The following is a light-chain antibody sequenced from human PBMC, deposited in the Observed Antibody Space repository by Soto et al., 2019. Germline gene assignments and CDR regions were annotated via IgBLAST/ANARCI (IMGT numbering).Light chain of an antibody. Sequence: QPVLTQSPSASASLGASVKLTCTLSSGHSSYAIAWHQQQPEKGPRYLMKLNSDGSHSKGDGIPDRFSGSSSGAERYLTISSLQSEDEAYYYCQTWGTGIRVFGGGTKVTVL. CDR2: LNSDGSH. CDR3: QTWGTGIRV. V-gene: IGLV4-69*01. J-gene: IGLJ2*01. CDR1: SGHSSYA.